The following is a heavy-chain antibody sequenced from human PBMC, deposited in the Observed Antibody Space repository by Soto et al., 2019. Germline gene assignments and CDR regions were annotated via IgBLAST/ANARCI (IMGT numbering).Heavy chain of an antibody. CDR1: GGSISSYY. J-gene: IGHJ6*02. V-gene: IGHV4-59*01. CDR2: IYYSGST. CDR3: AREGYDSRNSDYYGMDV. Sequence: QVQLQESGPGLVKPSETLSLTCTVSGGSISSYYWSWIRQPPGKGLEWIGYIYYSGSTNYNPSLKSRFPISVDTSKNQFSLKLSSVTAADTAVYYCAREGYDSRNSDYYGMDVWGQGTTVTVSS. D-gene: IGHD3-22*01.